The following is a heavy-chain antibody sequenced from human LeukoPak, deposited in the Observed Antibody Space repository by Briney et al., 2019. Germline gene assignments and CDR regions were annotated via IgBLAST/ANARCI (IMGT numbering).Heavy chain of an antibody. J-gene: IGHJ4*02. CDR2: INHDGSEK. CDR3: ARRLYYDSSFDY. V-gene: IGHV3-7*03. D-gene: IGHD3-22*01. CDR1: GFRLSDYW. Sequence: GGSLRLSCAASGFRLSDYWMSWVSQAPGKGLEWVTNINHDGSEKYYVDSARGRFTISRNNAKHSLYLEMNSLRAEDTAVYYCARRLYYDSSFDYWGQGTLVTVSS.